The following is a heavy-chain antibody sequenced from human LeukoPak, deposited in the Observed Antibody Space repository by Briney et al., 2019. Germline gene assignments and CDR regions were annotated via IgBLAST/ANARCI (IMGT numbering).Heavy chain of an antibody. CDR2: TRNKPNSYTT. J-gene: IGHJ4*02. CDR1: GFTFSDHY. Sequence: GGSLRLSCATSGFTFSDHYMDWVRQAPGKGLEWVGRTRNKPNSYTTEYAASVKGRFTISRDGSKNSLYLQMNSLRAEDTAVYYCAKRSYSNYEYYFDYWGQGTLVTVSS. CDR3: AKRSYSNYEYYFDY. D-gene: IGHD4-11*01. V-gene: IGHV3-72*01.